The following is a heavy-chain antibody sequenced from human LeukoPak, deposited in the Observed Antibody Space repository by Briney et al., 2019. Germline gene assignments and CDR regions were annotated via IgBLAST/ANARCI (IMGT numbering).Heavy chain of an antibody. J-gene: IGHJ4*02. D-gene: IGHD2-2*01. Sequence: GASVKVSCKASGYTFTSYGISWVRQAPGQGLEWMGWISAYNGNTEYAQRLQGRVTMTTDTSTTTAYVELRSLRSDDTAVYYCARDLNSCSSTSCYAANYWGQGTLVTVSS. CDR1: GYTFTSYG. CDR2: ISAYNGNT. CDR3: ARDLNSCSSTSCYAANY. V-gene: IGHV1-18*01.